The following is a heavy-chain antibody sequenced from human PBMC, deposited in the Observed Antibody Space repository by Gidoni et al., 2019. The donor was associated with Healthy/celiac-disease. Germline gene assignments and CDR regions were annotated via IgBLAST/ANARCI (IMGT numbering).Heavy chain of an antibody. D-gene: IGHD2-2*01. CDR3: ARGGYCSSTSCHRNVWFDP. J-gene: IGHJ5*02. CDR1: GGSISSGGYY. V-gene: IGHV4-31*03. Sequence: QVQLQESGPGLVKPSQTLSLTCTVPGGSISSGGYYWSWLRQHPGKGLEWIGYIYYSGSTYYNPSLKSRVTRSVDTSKNQFSLKLSSVTAADTAVYYCARGGYCSSTSCHRNVWFDPWGQGTLVTVSS. CDR2: IYYSGST.